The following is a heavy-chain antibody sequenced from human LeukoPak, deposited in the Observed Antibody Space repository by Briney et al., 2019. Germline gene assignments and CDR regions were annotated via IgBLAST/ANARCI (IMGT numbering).Heavy chain of an antibody. V-gene: IGHV3-15*07. D-gene: IGHD6-19*01. CDR2: IKSNTNGGTS. J-gene: IGHJ4*01. CDR1: GFTFSNAW. CDR3: TTHSVTVTGTHF. Sequence: GGSLRLSCVASGFTFSNAWMTWVRQSPGMGLEWVGRIKSNTNGGTSDYAAPVKGRFAISRDDSKNTLYLQMNSLKPEDTAMYYCTTHSVTVTGTHFWGQGALVTVS.